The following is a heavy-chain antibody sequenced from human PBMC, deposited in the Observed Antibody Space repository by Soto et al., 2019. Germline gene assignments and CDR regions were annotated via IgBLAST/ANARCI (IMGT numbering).Heavy chain of an antibody. CDR2: INPNSGGT. CDR3: ARGEPQGYYGMDV. J-gene: IGHJ6*02. CDR1: GYTFTGYY. V-gene: IGHV1-2*04. Sequence: ASVTVSCQASGYTFTGYYMHWVRQAPGQGLEWMGWINPNSGGTNYAQKFQGWVTMTRDTSISTAYMELSRLRSDDTAVYYCARGEPQGYYGMDVWGQGTTVTVSS.